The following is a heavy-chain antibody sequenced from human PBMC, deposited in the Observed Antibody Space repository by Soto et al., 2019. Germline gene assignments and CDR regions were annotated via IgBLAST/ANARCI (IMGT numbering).Heavy chain of an antibody. CDR3: ARGRGYGYGIDY. V-gene: IGHV4-61*01. CDR1: GGSVSSGNHY. J-gene: IGHJ4*02. CDR2: VFYSGSD. Sequence: QVQLQESGPGLVKPSETLSLTCTVSGGSVSSGNHYWSWIRQPPGKKLESIAYVFYSGSDNYNPPLKSRVTTSIDTSKNQFSLNLRSVTAADTAVYYCARGRGYGYGIDYWGQGILVTVSS. D-gene: IGHD5-18*01.